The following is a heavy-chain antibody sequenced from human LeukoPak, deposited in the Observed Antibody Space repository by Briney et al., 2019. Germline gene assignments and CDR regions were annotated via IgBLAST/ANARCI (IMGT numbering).Heavy chain of an antibody. D-gene: IGHD5-18*01. J-gene: IGHJ6*02. CDR3: ARDSTPVKYSYGPSADYGMDV. CDR2: IHNSGST. Sequence: SETLSLTCAVYGGSFSGYYWSWIRQPPGKGLEWIGSIHNSGSTFDNPSLRSRVTISIDTSKNQFSLKLSSVTAADTAVYYCARDSTPVKYSYGPSADYGMDVWGQGTTVTVSS. V-gene: IGHV4-34*01. CDR1: GGSFSGYY.